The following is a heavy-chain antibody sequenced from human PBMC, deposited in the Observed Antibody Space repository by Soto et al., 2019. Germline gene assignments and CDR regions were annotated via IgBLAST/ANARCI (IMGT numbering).Heavy chain of an antibody. J-gene: IGHJ6*02. Sequence: QVQLVESGGGVVQPGRSLRLSCAASGFTFSSYGIHWVRQAPGKGLEWVALIWYDASNKYYADSVKGRFTISRDNSKNTLYLQMNSLRAEATAVYYCARDLVITFGGVNRYHYYGMDVWGQGTTVTFSS. D-gene: IGHD3-16*01. CDR2: IWYDASNK. CDR3: ARDLVITFGGVNRYHYYGMDV. V-gene: IGHV3-33*01. CDR1: GFTFSSYG.